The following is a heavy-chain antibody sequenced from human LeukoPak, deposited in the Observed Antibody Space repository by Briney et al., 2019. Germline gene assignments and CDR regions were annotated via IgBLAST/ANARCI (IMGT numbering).Heavy chain of an antibody. CDR3: ARSIPPGIAVAGTGWFFDY. Sequence: SETLSLTCTVSGGSISSYYWSWIRQPPGKGLEWIGYIYYSGSTNYNPSLKSRVTISVDTSKNQFSLKLSSVTAADTAVYYCARSIPPGIAVAGTGWFFDYWGQGTLVTVSS. CDR2: IYYSGST. V-gene: IGHV4-59*08. J-gene: IGHJ4*02. D-gene: IGHD6-19*01. CDR1: GGSISSYY.